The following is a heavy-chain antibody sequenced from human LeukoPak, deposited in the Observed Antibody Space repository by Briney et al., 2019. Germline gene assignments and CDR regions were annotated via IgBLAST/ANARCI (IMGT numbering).Heavy chain of an antibody. CDR2: IYYSGST. Sequence: SETLSLTCTVSGGSISSSSYYWGWIRQPPGKGLEWIGSIYYSGSTYYNPSLKSRVTISVDTSKNQFSLKLSSVTAADTAVYYCARERDGDYAFDYWGQGTLVTVSS. J-gene: IGHJ4*02. D-gene: IGHD4-17*01. CDR3: ARERDGDYAFDY. CDR1: GGSISSSSYY. V-gene: IGHV4-39*07.